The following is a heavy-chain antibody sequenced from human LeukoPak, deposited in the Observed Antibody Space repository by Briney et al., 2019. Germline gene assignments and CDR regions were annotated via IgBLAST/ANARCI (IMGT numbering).Heavy chain of an antibody. V-gene: IGHV1-2*04. J-gene: IGHJ4*02. CDR3: ARGTMVTPPHFDY. Sequence: ASVKVSCKASGYTFTGYYMHWVRQAPGQGLEWMGGINPNSGGTNYAQKFQGWVTMTRDTSISTAYMELSRLRSDDTAVYYCARGTMVTPPHFDYWGQGTLVTVSS. CDR2: INPNSGGT. D-gene: IGHD5-18*01. CDR1: GYTFTGYY.